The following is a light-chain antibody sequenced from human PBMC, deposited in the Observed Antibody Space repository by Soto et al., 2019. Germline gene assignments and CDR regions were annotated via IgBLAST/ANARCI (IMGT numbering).Light chain of an antibody. CDR1: SGHSSYA. J-gene: IGLJ2*01. V-gene: IGLV4-69*01. CDR3: QTWGTGIRV. CDR2: LNSDGSH. Sequence: QSVLTQSPSASASLGASVKLTCTLSSGHSSYAIAWHQQQPEKGPRYLMKLNSDGSHSKGDGIPDRFSGSSSGAERYLTSSSLQSEDEADYYCQTWGTGIRVFGGGTMLTVL.